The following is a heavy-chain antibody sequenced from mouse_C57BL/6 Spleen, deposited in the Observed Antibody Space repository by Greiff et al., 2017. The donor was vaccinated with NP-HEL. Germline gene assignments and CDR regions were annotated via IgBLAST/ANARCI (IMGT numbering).Heavy chain of an antibody. J-gene: IGHJ3*01. CDR1: GYAFSSSW. Sequence: QVQLQQSGPELVKPGDSVKISCKASGYAFSSSWMNWVKQRPGKGLEWIGRIYPGDGDTNYNGKFKGKATLTADKSSSTAYMQLSSLTSEDSAVYFCARGFITTVVENWGQGTLVTVSA. CDR2: IYPGDGDT. CDR3: ARGFITTVVEN. D-gene: IGHD1-1*01. V-gene: IGHV1-82*01.